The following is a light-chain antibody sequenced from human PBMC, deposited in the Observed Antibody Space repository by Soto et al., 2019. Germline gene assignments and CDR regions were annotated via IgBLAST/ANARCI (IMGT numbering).Light chain of an antibody. V-gene: IGLV2-14*01. Sequence: QSVLTQPASVSGSPGQSITISCTGTSSDVGGYNYVSWYQQHPGKAPKLMIYEVSNRPSGVSNRFSGSKSGNTASLTISGLQAEDEADYYCSSYTSSSTLVFGTGIKVNV. CDR2: EVS. CDR1: SSDVGGYNY. CDR3: SSYTSSSTLV. J-gene: IGLJ1*01.